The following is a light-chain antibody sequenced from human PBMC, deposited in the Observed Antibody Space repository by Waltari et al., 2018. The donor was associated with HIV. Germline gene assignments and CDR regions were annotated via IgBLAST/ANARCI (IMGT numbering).Light chain of an antibody. Sequence: QSALTQPASVSGSPGQSITISCTGTSSYVGGYNYVPWYQQHPGKAPKLMISEVSNRPSGVTNRFSGSKSGNTASLTISGLQVEDEADYYCSSYTSSSTLYVFGTGTKVTVL. V-gene: IGLV2-14*01. CDR1: SSYVGGYNY. CDR3: SSYTSSSTLYV. J-gene: IGLJ1*01. CDR2: EVS.